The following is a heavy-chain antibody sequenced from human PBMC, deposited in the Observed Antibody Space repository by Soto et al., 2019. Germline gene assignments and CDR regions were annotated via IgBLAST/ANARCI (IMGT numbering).Heavy chain of an antibody. D-gene: IGHD1-20*01. CDR2: IKQDGSEK. J-gene: IGHJ6*02. V-gene: IGHV3-7*05. CDR1: GFTFSSYW. Sequence: GGSLRLSCAASGFTFSSYWMSWVRQAPGKGLEWVANIKQDGSEKYYVDSVKGRFTISRDNAKNSLYLQMNSLRAEDTAVYYCARDQIGYNWNDGYYYYYGMDVWGQGTTVTVSS. CDR3: ARDQIGYNWNDGYYYYYGMDV.